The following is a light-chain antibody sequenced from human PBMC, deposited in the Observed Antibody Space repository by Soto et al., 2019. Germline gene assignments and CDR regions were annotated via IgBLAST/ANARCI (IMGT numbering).Light chain of an antibody. CDR3: TTWDDTLSGRV. V-gene: IGLV2-8*01. CDR1: SSDVGGYNY. CDR2: EVN. J-gene: IGLJ3*02. Sequence: QSVLTQPPSASGSPGQSVAISCTGTSSDVGGYNYVSWYQQHPGKAPKLMIYEVNKRPSGVPDRFSGSKSGNTASLTVSGLQAEDAADYYCTTWDDTLSGRVFGGGTQLTVL.